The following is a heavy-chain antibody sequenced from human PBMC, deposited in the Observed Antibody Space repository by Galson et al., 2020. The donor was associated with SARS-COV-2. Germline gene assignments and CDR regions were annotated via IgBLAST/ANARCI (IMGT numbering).Heavy chain of an antibody. J-gene: IGHJ6*02. V-gene: IGHV7-4-1*02. D-gene: IGHD2-2*01. CDR3: ARDLGYCSSTSCYDGIRTYYGMGV. CDR2: INTNTGNP. Sequence: QAPGQGHAWTGWINTNTGNPTYAQGFTGRFVFSLDTPVSTVYLQISSLKAEDTAVYYCARDLGYCSSTSCYDGIRTYYGMGVWGQGTTVTVSS.